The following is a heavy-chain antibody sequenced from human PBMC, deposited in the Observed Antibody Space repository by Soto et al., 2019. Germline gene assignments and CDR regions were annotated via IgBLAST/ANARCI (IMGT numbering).Heavy chain of an antibody. J-gene: IGHJ5*01. CDR3: AREAGLVRWFD. CDR1: GASISSYF. D-gene: IGHD6-19*01. Sequence: SETLSLTCTVSGASISSYFWTWIRQPARKGLDWIGRISTSGTTNYNPSLKSRVTMSVDASKNHFSLNLGSVTAADTAVYSCAREAGLVRWFD. CDR2: ISTSGTT. V-gene: IGHV4-4*07.